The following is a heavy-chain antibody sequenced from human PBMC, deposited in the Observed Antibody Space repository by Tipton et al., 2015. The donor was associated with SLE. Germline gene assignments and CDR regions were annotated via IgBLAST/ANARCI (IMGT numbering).Heavy chain of an antibody. CDR3: AVHAMDY. CDR1: GGSISGYY. V-gene: IGHV4-38-2*02. Sequence: TLSLTCTVSGGSISGYYWSWIRQPPGKGLEWIGSVNPSGRTWNNPSLKSRVTISVDTSNNQFTLKLSSVTAADTAVYYCAVHAMDYWGQGTLVTVSS. CDR2: VNPSGRT. J-gene: IGHJ4*02.